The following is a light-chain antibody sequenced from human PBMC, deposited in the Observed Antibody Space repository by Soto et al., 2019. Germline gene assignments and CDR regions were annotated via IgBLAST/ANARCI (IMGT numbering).Light chain of an antibody. Sequence: DIVLTQSPDSLAVSLGERATINCKSSQNILYSGNNENYLAWFQQKPGQPPKLLIYWASTRESGVPDRFSGSGSGTDFTLTISSLQAEDAALYYWHQSYDTPFTFGQGTKLEIK. CDR2: WAS. CDR1: QNILYSGNNENY. J-gene: IGKJ2*01. CDR3: HQSYDTPFT. V-gene: IGKV4-1*01.